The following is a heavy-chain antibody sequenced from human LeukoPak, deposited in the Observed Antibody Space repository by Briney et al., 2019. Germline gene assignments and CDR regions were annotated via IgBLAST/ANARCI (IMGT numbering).Heavy chain of an antibody. Sequence: SETLSLTCTVSGGSISNNHWSWIRQPPGKGLERIGYVYYTGSTQYNPSLKSRVTISVDTSKNQFSLKLTSVTAADTAVYYCARRRRGACTYALFDYWGLGTLVTVSS. D-gene: IGHD2-2*01. CDR1: GGSISNNH. V-gene: IGHV4-59*08. J-gene: IGHJ4*02. CDR2: VYYTGST. CDR3: ARRRRGACTYALFDY.